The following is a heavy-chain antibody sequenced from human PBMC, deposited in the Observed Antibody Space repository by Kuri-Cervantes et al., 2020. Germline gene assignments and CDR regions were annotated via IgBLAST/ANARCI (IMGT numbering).Heavy chain of an antibody. V-gene: IGHV3-30-3*02. Sequence: SCAASGFTFSTYAMPWVRQAPDKGLEWVAVISYDAIIKYYADSVKGRFTIYRDNSKNTLYLQMSSLRAEDTYVYYCAKNGQWPTYDYWGQGTLVTVSS. D-gene: IGHD6-19*01. CDR1: GFTFSTYA. CDR3: AKNGQWPTYDY. CDR2: ISYDAIIK. J-gene: IGHJ4*02.